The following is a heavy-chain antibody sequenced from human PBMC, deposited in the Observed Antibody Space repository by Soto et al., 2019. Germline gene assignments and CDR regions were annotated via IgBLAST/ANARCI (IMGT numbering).Heavy chain of an antibody. Sequence: EVQLVETGGGLIKPGGSLRLSCAASGFNITNNYMSWVRQAPGKGLEWVSFIYSGGSTYYADSVKGRFSISRDISKNTLFLQMNSLRAEDTAVYYCARSYDSSGYYPGSFDYWGQGTLVTVSS. CDR2: IYSGGST. CDR1: GFNITNNY. CDR3: ARSYDSSGYYPGSFDY. V-gene: IGHV3-53*02. J-gene: IGHJ4*02. D-gene: IGHD3-22*01.